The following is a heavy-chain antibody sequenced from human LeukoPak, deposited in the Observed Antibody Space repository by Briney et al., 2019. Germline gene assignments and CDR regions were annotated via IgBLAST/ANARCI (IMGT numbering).Heavy chain of an antibody. CDR1: GYTLTELS. CDR3: ATGGIVGATFDY. D-gene: IGHD1-26*01. J-gene: IGHJ4*02. V-gene: IGHV1-24*01. CDR2: FDPEDGET. Sequence: GASVKVSCKVSGYTLTELSMHCVRQAPGKGLEWMGGFDPEDGETIYAQKFQGRVTITEDTSTDTAYMELSSLRSEDTAVYYCATGGIVGATFDYWGQGTLVTVSS.